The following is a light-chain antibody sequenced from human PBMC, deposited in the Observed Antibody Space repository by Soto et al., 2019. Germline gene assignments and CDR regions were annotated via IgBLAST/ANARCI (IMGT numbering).Light chain of an antibody. CDR1: QSVSSN. V-gene: IGKV3-15*01. Sequence: EIVMTQSPATLSVSPGERATLSCRASQSVSSNLAWYRQKPGQAPRLLIYGASTRATGIPARFSGRGSGTEFTLTVSRLQSEDFAVYYCQQHNHWPSFGQGTKLEIK. CDR3: QQHNHWPS. CDR2: GAS. J-gene: IGKJ2*01.